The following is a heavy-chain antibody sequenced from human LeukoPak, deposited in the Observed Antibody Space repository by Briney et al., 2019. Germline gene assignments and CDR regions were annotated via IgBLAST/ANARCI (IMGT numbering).Heavy chain of an antibody. CDR3: ARAQTMFWEFDCFDI. CDR1: GFTFSSYT. J-gene: IGHJ3*02. CDR2: MTRSTPI. Sequence: PGGSLRLSCAASGFTFSSYTMNWVRQAPGKGLEWVALMTRSTPISSASSFKGPFTISRDNSKNSVYLQMNSLRDDDTAVYSCARAQTMFWEFDCFDIWGRGTKVTVSS. D-gene: IGHD3-10*02. V-gene: IGHV3-48*02.